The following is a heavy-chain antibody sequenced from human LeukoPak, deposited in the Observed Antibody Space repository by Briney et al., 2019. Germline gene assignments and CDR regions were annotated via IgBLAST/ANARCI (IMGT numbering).Heavy chain of an antibody. Sequence: GGSLRLSCAASGFTFSSYEMNWVRQAPEKGLEWVSYISSSGSPIYYADSVKGRFTISRDNVKNSLHLQMNNVTAEDTAVYYCARDSADSGWLDYWGQGTLVTVSS. J-gene: IGHJ4*02. CDR2: ISSSGSPI. D-gene: IGHD6-19*01. V-gene: IGHV3-48*03. CDR3: ARDSADSGWLDY. CDR1: GFTFSSYE.